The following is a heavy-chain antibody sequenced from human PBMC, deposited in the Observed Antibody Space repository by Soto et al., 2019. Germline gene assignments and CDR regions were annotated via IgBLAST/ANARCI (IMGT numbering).Heavy chain of an antibody. D-gene: IGHD3-10*01. J-gene: IGHJ6*02. Sequence: QVQLQESGPGLVKPSGTLSLTCAVSGGSISSSNWWSWVRQPPGKGLEWIGEIYHSGSTNYNPSRKSRVTISVDKSKNQFSLKLSSVTAADTAVYYCARDQLWFGDFNTWGMDVWGQGTTVTVSS. CDR2: IYHSGST. CDR1: GGSISSSNW. V-gene: IGHV4-4*02. CDR3: ARDQLWFGDFNTWGMDV.